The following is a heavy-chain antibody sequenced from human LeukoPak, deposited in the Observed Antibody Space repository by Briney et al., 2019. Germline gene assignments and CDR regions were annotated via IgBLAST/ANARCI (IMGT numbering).Heavy chain of an antibody. D-gene: IGHD6-13*01. J-gene: IGHJ3*02. CDR2: IYTSGST. V-gene: IGHV4-4*07. CDR3: ARDFGIAAAIAFDI. Sequence: PSETLSLTCTVSGGSISSYYWSWIWQPAGKGLEWTGRIYTSGSTNYNPSLKSRVTMSVDTSKNQFSLKLSSVTAADTAVYYCARDFGIAAAIAFDIWGQGTMVTVSS. CDR1: GGSISSYY.